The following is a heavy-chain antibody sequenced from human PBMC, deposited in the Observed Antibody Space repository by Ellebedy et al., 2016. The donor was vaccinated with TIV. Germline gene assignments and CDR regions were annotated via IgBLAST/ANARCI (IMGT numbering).Heavy chain of an antibody. CDR2: IHHTGNT. J-gene: IGHJ4*02. CDR3: ARVGDGHLDT. V-gene: IGHV4-30-4*01. CDR1: GGSISTGDYF. Sequence: MPSETLSLTCTVSGGSISTGDYFWSWIRQPPAKGLEWIGYIHHTGNTFYNPTFKSRLSISLDPSGNQFSLSLKSLSAADTAVYYCARVGDGHLDTWGQGTLATVSS. D-gene: IGHD5-24*01.